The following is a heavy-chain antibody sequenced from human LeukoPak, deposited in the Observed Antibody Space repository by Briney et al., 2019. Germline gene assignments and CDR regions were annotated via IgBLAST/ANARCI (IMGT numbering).Heavy chain of an antibody. V-gene: IGHV3-7*01. J-gene: IGHJ4*02. Sequence: GGSLRLSCAASGFTFSSYWMSWVRQAPGKGLEWVANIKQDGSEKYYMDSVKGRFTISRDNAKNSLYLQMNSRRDEDTAVYYCARGRLSLLSGDYWGQGTLVTVSS. D-gene: IGHD3-10*01. CDR3: ARGRLSLLSGDY. CDR1: GFTFSSYW. CDR2: IKQDGSEK.